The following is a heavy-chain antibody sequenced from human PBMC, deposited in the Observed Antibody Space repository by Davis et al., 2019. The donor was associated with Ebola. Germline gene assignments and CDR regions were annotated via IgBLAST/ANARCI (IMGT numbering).Heavy chain of an antibody. Sequence: SETLSLTCTVSGGSISSSSYYWGWIRQPPGKGLEWIGSIYYSGSTYYNPSLKSRVTISVDTSKNQFSLKLSSVTAADTAVYYCARHKIGDTMIVVADYFDLWGRGTLVTVSS. D-gene: IGHD3-22*01. J-gene: IGHJ2*01. CDR2: IYYSGST. V-gene: IGHV4-39*01. CDR1: GGSISSSSYY. CDR3: ARHKIGDTMIVVADYFDL.